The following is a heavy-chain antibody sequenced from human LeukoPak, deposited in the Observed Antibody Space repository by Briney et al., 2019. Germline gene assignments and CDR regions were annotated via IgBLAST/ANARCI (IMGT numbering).Heavy chain of an antibody. V-gene: IGHV1-3*01. D-gene: IGHD3-10*01. CDR3: ASGRGAFWAGFGEFA. J-gene: IGHJ3*01. CDR2: INAGNGNT. Sequence: ASVKVSCEASGYTFTSYAMHWVRQAPGQRLEWMGWINAGNGNTKYSQKFQGRVTITRDTSASTAYMELSSLRSEDTAVYYCASGRGAFWAGFGEFAWGQGTMVTVSS. CDR1: GYTFTSYA.